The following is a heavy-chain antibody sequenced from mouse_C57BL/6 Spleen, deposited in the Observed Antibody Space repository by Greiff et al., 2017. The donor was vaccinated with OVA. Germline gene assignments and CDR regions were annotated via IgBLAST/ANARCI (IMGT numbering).Heavy chain of an antibody. CDR1: GYTFTSYG. V-gene: IGHV1-81*01. D-gene: IGHD1-1*01. Sequence: QVQLKESGAELARPGASVKLSCKASGYTFTSYGISWVKQRTGQGLEWIGEIYPRSGNTYYNEKFKGKATLTADKSSSTAYMELRSLTSEDSAVYFCIITTVVANDYWGQGTTLTVSS. J-gene: IGHJ2*01. CDR3: IITTVVANDY. CDR2: IYPRSGNT.